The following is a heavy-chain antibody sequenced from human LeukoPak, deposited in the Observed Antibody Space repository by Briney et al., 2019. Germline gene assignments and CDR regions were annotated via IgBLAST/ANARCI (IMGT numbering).Heavy chain of an antibody. CDR3: ARGRADDFWSGYFFSYFDY. Sequence: SVKVSCKASGGTFNSYAISWVRQAPGQGLEWMGGIIPIFGTANCAQKFQGRVTITADESTSTAYMELSSLRSEDTAVYYCARGRADDFWSGYFFSYFDYWGQGTLVTVSS. J-gene: IGHJ4*02. V-gene: IGHV1-69*13. CDR1: GGTFNSYA. CDR2: IIPIFGTA. D-gene: IGHD3-3*01.